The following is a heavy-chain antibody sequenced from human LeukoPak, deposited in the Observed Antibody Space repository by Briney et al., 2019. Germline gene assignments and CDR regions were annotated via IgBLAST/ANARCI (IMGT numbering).Heavy chain of an antibody. CDR3: ATRTPYGDDRPFDY. Sequence: SETLSPTCTVSGGSISSYYWSWIRQPPGKGLEWIGYIYYSGSTNYNPSLKSRVTISVDTSKNQFSLKLSSVTAADTAVYYCATRTPYGDDRPFDYWGQGTLVTVSS. V-gene: IGHV4-59*01. J-gene: IGHJ4*02. D-gene: IGHD4-17*01. CDR2: IYYSGST. CDR1: GGSISSYY.